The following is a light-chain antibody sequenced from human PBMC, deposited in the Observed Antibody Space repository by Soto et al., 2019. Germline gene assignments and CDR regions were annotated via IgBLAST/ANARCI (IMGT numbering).Light chain of an antibody. V-gene: IGKV1-39*01. J-gene: IGKJ4*01. Sequence: VQMTQSPSSLSASVGDSVTITCRASQSVFNHLSWFQQRPGKGPKLLIYDASSVHAGVPSRFSGSGYGTDFTLTISTVQPEDSAMYYCHQSYSTPLTFGRGTRVELK. CDR3: HQSYSTPLT. CDR1: QSVFNH. CDR2: DAS.